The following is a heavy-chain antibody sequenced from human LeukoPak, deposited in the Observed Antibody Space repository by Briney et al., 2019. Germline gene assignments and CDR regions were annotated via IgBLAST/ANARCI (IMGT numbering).Heavy chain of an antibody. CDR2: IYHSGST. V-gene: IGHV4-30-2*01. CDR1: GGSISSCGYS. J-gene: IGHJ3*02. Sequence: RSSETLSLTCAVSGGSISSCGYSWSWIWQPPGKGLEWIGYIYHSGSTYYNPSLKSRVTISVDRSKNQFSLKLSSVTAADTAVYYCARARFLRGGDAFDIWGQGTMVTVSS. D-gene: IGHD3-10*01. CDR3: ARARFLRGGDAFDI.